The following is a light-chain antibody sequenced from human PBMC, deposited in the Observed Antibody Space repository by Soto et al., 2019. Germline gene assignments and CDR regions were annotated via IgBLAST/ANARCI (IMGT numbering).Light chain of an antibody. J-gene: IGLJ1*01. CDR2: DVN. CDR1: RSDVGGYPY. Sequence: QSALTQPRSVSGSPGQSVTISCTGTRSDVGGYPYVSWYQQHPGKAPKVMIFDVNKRPSGVPDRFSGSKSGNTASLTISGLQAEDEDDYYCCSYTDPYTHVFGTGTKLTVL. V-gene: IGLV2-11*01. CDR3: CSYTDPYTHV.